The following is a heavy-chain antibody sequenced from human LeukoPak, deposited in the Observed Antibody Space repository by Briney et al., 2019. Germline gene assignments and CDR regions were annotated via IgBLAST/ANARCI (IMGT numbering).Heavy chain of an antibody. CDR1: GGSISSNSYY. D-gene: IGHD3-22*01. J-gene: IGHJ4*02. CDR2: IYYSGST. Sequence: SETLCLTCTVSGGSISSNSYYWGWIRQPPGKGLEWIGTIYYSGSTYYNPSLKSRVTISVDTSKNQFSLKLSSVTAADTAVYYCARLGVHGYYYDRWGQGTLVTVSS. CDR3: ARLGVHGYYYDR. V-gene: IGHV4-39*01.